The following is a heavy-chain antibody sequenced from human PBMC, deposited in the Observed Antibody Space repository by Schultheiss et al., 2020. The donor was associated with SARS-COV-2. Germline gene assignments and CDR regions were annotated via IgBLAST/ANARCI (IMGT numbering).Heavy chain of an antibody. CDR3: AKDLDSSSWYYYYGMDV. Sequence: GGSLRLSCAASGFTFSNAWMSWVRQAPGKGLEWVGRIKSKTDGGTTDYAAPVKGRFTISRDDSKNTLYLQMNSLRAEDTAVYYCAKDLDSSSWYYYYGMDVWGQGTTVTVSS. CDR1: GFTFSNAW. V-gene: IGHV3-15*01. J-gene: IGHJ6*02. CDR2: IKSKTDGGTT. D-gene: IGHD6-13*01.